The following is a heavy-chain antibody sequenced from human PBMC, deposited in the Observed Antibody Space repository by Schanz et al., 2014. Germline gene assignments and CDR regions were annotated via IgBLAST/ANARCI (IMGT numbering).Heavy chain of an antibody. CDR3: ARLDPYCRSGTCSRAFDF. CDR2: INSVGSNT. V-gene: IGHV3-74*01. D-gene: IGHD2-15*01. J-gene: IGHJ4*02. CDR1: GFTFSSHW. Sequence: EVQLVQSGGGLVQPGGSLRLSCAASGFTFSSHWMHWVRQDPGKGLVWVARINSVGSNTDYADSVTGRFTISRDSSKNTLLRQMNSLRTEDTAVYYCARLDPYCRSGTCSRAFDFWGQGTLVTVSS.